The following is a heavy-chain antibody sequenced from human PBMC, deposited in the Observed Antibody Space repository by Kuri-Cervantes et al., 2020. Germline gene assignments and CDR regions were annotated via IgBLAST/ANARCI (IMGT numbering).Heavy chain of an antibody. D-gene: IGHD2/OR15-2a*01. Sequence: SSVKVSCKASVCTFSSYAISWVRQAPGQGLEWMGGIIPIFGTANYAQKFQGRVTITADESTSTAYMEMSSLRSEDTAVYYCATAGTAFTIYDGLNWFDPWGQGTLVTVSS. V-gene: IGHV1-69*13. CDR3: ATAGTAFTIYDGLNWFDP. J-gene: IGHJ5*02. CDR2: IIPIFGTA. CDR1: VCTFSSYA.